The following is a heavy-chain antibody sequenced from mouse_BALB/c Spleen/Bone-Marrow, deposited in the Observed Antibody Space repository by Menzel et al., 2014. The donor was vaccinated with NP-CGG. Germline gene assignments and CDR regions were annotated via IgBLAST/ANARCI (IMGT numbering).Heavy chain of an antibody. CDR3: ARVYNYGTMDY. Sequence: QVQLQQSGPGLVQPSQSLSITCTVSGFSLTSYGVHWVRQSPGKGLEWLGVIWSGGSKDYNAVFISRLSISKDNSKSQVFFKMNSLQANDTATYYCARVYNYGTMDYWGQGTSVTVSS. D-gene: IGHD1-1*01. J-gene: IGHJ4*01. CDR1: GFSLTSYG. CDR2: IWSGGSK. V-gene: IGHV2-2*02.